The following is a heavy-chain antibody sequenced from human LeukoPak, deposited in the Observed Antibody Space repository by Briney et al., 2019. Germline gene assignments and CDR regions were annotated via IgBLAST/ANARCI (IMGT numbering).Heavy chain of an antibody. CDR3: ARVDDYYDSSGYSFGTLFDY. J-gene: IGHJ4*02. D-gene: IGHD3-22*01. Sequence: SETLSLTCAVYGGSFSGYYWSWIRQPPGKGLEWIGEINHSGSTNYNPSLKSRVTISVDTSKNQFSLKLSSVTAADTAVYYCARVDDYYDSSGYSFGTLFDYWGQGTLVTVSS. CDR2: INHSGST. V-gene: IGHV4-34*01. CDR1: GGSFSGYY.